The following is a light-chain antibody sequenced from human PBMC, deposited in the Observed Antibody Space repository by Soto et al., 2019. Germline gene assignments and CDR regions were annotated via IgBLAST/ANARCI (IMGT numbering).Light chain of an antibody. CDR2: EVS. Sequence: QSALTQPPSASGSPGQSVTISCTGTSSDVGGYNYVSWYQQHPGKAPKLMIYEVSKRPSGVPDRFSGSKSGSTASLTVSGLQAEDEADYYCSSYAGSKNLVFGGGTKVTVL. CDR3: SSYAGSKNLV. J-gene: IGLJ2*01. V-gene: IGLV2-8*01. CDR1: SSDVGGYNY.